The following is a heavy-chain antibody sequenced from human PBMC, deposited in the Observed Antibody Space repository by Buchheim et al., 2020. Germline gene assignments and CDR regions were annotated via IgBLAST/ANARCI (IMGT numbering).Heavy chain of an antibody. CDR2: IWYDGSNK. Sequence: QVQLVESGGGVVQPGRSLRLSCAASGFTFSSYGMHWVRQAPGKGLEWVAVIWYDGSNKYYADSVKGRFTISRDNSKNTLYLQMNSLRAEDTAVYYCARDSGSLVATPIYMGAYFDYGGKGTL. V-gene: IGHV3-33*01. D-gene: IGHD3-16*01. J-gene: IGHJ4*02. CDR1: GFTFSSYG. CDR3: ARDSGSLVATPIYMGAYFDY.